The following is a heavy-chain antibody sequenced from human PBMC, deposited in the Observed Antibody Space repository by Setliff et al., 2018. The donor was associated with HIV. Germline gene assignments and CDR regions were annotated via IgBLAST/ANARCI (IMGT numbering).Heavy chain of an antibody. Sequence: ASVKVSCKASGYTFTNYGISWVRQAPGQGLEWMGWISAYNGNTNYAQKLQGRVTMTADESTSTAYMELSSLRSEDTAVYFCARSKDTGMVTLDYYYYGMDVWGQGTTVTVSS. CDR2: ISAYNGNT. D-gene: IGHD5-18*01. CDR3: ARSKDTGMVTLDYYYYGMDV. J-gene: IGHJ6*02. CDR1: GYTFTNYG. V-gene: IGHV1-18*01.